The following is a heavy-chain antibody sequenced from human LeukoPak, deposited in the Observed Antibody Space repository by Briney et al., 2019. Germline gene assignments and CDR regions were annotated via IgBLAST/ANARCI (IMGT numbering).Heavy chain of an antibody. J-gene: IGHJ4*02. V-gene: IGHV4-59*12. CDR3: ARGPRIFAY. CDR2: LIHSGTR. D-gene: IGHD2-15*01. Sequence: PSETLSLTCTVYGGSITSYYWSWIRQPPGKGLEWIGYLIHSGTRRYNPSLKSRVTISVDTSKNQFSLKLSSVTAADTAVYYCARGPRIFAYWGQGTLVTVSS. CDR1: GGSITSYY.